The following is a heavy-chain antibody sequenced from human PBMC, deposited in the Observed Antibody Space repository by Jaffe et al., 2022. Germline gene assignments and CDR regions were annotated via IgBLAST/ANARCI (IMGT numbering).Heavy chain of an antibody. CDR1: GGSISSYY. V-gene: IGHV4-59*01. CDR2: IYYSGST. CDR3: AGYLYGEPRFDP. D-gene: IGHD4-17*01. Sequence: QVQLQESGPGLVKPSETLSLTCTVSGGSISSYYWSWIRQPPGKGLEWIGYIYYSGSTNYNPSLKSRVTISVDTSKNQFSLKLSSVTAADTAVYYCAGYLYGEPRFDPWGQGTLVTVSS. J-gene: IGHJ5*02.